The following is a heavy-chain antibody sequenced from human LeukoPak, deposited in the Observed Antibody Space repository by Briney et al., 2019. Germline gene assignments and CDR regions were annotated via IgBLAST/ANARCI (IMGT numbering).Heavy chain of an antibody. CDR1: GGTFSSYA. Sequence: SVKVSCKASGGTFSSYAISWVRQAPGQGLEWMGGIIPIFGTANYAQKFQGGVTITADKSTSTAYMELSSLRSEDTAAYYCSIGYCSGGSFPCYYYGMDVWGKGTTVTVSS. V-gene: IGHV1-69*06. J-gene: IGHJ6*04. D-gene: IGHD2-15*01. CDR2: IIPIFGTA. CDR3: SIGYCSGGSFPCYYYGMDV.